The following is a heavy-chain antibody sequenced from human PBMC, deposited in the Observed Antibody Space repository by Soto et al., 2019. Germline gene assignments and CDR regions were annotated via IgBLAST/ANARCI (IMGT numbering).Heavy chain of an antibody. CDR1: GYTFTSYA. CDR3: ARSIVVVTALDY. V-gene: IGHV1-3*01. D-gene: IGHD2-21*02. Sequence: GASVKVSCKASGYTFTSYAMHWVRQAPGQRLEWMGWINAGNGNTKYSQKFQGRVTITRDTSASTAYMELSSLRSEDTAVYYCARSIVVVTALDYWGRGTQVTVSS. J-gene: IGHJ4*01. CDR2: INAGNGNT.